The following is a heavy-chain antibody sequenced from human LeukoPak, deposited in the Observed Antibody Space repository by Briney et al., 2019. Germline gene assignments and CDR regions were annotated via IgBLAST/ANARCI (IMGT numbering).Heavy chain of an antibody. CDR3: AKGPMIVVVIAYIDY. J-gene: IGHJ4*02. V-gene: IGHV3-23*01. CDR1: GFIFSSYA. D-gene: IGHD3-22*01. CDR2: ISGSGGST. Sequence: GGSLRLSCAASGFIFSSYAMSWVRQAPGKGLEWVSAISGSGGSTYYADSVKGRFTISRDNSKNTLYLQMNSLRAEDTAVYYCAKGPMIVVVIAYIDYWGQGTLVTVSS.